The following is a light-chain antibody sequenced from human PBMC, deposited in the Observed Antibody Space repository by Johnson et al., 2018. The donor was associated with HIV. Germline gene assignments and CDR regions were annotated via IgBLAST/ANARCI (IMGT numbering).Light chain of an antibody. CDR1: SSNIGKNY. CDR3: STWDSSLRWV. CDR2: ENN. J-gene: IGLJ1*01. Sequence: QSVLTQPPSVSAAPGQKVTISCSGSSSNIGKNYVSWYQQFPGTAPKLLIYENNKRPSGIPERFSGSKSGPSAPLGITGLQTGDEADYYCSTWDSSLRWVFGTGTKVTVL. V-gene: IGLV1-51*02.